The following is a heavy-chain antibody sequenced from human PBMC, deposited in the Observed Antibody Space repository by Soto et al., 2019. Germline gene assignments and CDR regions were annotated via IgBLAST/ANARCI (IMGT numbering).Heavy chain of an antibody. CDR2: ISYDGSNK. CDR3: AKDRLVNYYDSSGPIDY. D-gene: IGHD3-22*01. J-gene: IGHJ4*02. Sequence: GGSLRLSCAASGFTFSSYGMHWVRQAPGKGLEWVAVISYDGSNKYYADSVKGRFTISRDNSKNTLYLQMNSLRAEDTAVYYCAKDRLVNYYDSSGPIDYWGQGTLVTVSS. V-gene: IGHV3-30*18. CDR1: GFTFSSYG.